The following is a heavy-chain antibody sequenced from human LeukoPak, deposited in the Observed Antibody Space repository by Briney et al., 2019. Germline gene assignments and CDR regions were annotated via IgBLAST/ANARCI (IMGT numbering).Heavy chain of an antibody. CDR3: ARVENPSYYYDRSGYMDY. D-gene: IGHD3-22*01. V-gene: IGHV1-18*01. J-gene: IGHJ4*02. Sequence: ASVKVSCKASGYTFINSVITWVRQAPGQGLEWMGWISAYTANTNYAQKLQGRVAMTTDTSTSTAYMELRSLRSDDTAVYYCARVENPSYYYDRSGYMDYWGQGTLVTVSS. CDR1: GYTFINSV. CDR2: ISAYTANT.